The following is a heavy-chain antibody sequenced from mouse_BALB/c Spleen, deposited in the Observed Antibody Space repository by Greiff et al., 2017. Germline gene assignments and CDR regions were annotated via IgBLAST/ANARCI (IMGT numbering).Heavy chain of an antibody. Sequence: EVKLMESGGGLVQPGGSRKLSCAASGFTFSSFGMHWVRQAPEKGLEWVAYISSGSSTIYYADTVKGRFTISRDNAKNTLYLQMSSLKSEDTAMYYCARRGSRAWFAYWGQGTLVTVSA. CDR1: GFTFSSFG. J-gene: IGHJ3*01. CDR2: ISSGSSTI. CDR3: ARRGSRAWFAY. V-gene: IGHV5-17*02.